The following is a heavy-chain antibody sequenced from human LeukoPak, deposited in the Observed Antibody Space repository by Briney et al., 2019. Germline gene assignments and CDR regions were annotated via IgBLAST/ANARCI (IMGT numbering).Heavy chain of an antibody. CDR2: IRYDGTFK. CDR1: GFSFSTYG. V-gene: IGHV3-33*01. D-gene: IGHD5-12*01. CDR3: ARGPASAVTISAFVV. Sequence: GTSLRLSCAASGFSFSTYGIHWLRHAPGKGLEWVAIIRYDGTFKNYADAVKGRFTISRDNSKNTVYMEMNSLRVDDTAMYYCARGPASAVTISAFVVWGEGTMVTVSS. J-gene: IGHJ3*01.